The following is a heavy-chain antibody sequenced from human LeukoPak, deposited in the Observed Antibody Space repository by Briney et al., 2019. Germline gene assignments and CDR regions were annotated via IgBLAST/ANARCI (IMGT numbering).Heavy chain of an antibody. Sequence: GGSLRLSCAASGFTFDNYAMHWVRQAPGKGPEWVAGVSWNSGNIGYADSVKGRFTVSRDNAKNSLYLQMNSLRAEDTAFYYCAKRSLSAWYFDLWGRGALVTVSS. CDR1: GFTFDNYA. J-gene: IGHJ2*01. V-gene: IGHV3-9*01. CDR3: AKRSLSAWYFDL. CDR2: VSWNSGNI.